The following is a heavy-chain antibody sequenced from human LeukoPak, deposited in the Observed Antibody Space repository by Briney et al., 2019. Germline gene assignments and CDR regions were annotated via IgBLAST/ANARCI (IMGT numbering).Heavy chain of an antibody. V-gene: IGHV4-59*08. CDR1: GGSISSYY. Sequence: SETLSLTCTVSGGSISSYYWSWIRHPPGKGLEWIGYIYYSGSTNYNPSLKSRVTISVDTSKNQFSLKLSSVTAADTAVYYCARQAAAGLDYWGQGTLVTVSS. CDR3: ARQAAAGLDY. J-gene: IGHJ4*02. CDR2: IYYSGST. D-gene: IGHD6-13*01.